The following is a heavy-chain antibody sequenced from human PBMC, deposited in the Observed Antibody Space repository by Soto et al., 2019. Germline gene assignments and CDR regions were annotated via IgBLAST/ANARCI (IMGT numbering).Heavy chain of an antibody. CDR3: AKGGTGYYYDSSGYLDY. D-gene: IGHD3-22*01. J-gene: IGHJ4*02. CDR1: GFTFSSYA. V-gene: IGHV3-23*01. Sequence: EAQLLESGGGLVQPGGSLRLSCAASGFTFSSYAMSWVRQAPGKGLEWVSAISGSGGSTYYADSVKGRFTISRDNSKNTLYLQMNSLRAEDTAVYYCAKGGTGYYYDSSGYLDYWGQGTLVTVSS. CDR2: ISGSGGST.